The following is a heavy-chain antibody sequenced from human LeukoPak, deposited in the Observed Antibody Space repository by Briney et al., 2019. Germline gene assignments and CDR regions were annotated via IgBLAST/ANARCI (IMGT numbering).Heavy chain of an antibody. D-gene: IGHD2-21*01. J-gene: IGHJ6*02. CDR3: ARVAMIGSPDYGMDV. CDR1: GGTFSSYA. V-gene: IGHV1-69*04. CDR2: IIPILGIA. Sequence: SVKVFCKASGGTFSSYAISWVRQAPGQGLEWMGRIIPILGIANYAQKFQGRVTITADKSTSTAYMELSSLRSEDTAVYYCARVAMIGSPDYGMDVWGQGTTVTVSS.